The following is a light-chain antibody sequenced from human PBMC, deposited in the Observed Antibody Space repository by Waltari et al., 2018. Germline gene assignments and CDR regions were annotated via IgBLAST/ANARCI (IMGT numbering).Light chain of an antibody. J-gene: IGKJ1*01. V-gene: IGKV3-15*01. Sequence: EIVMTQSPAILSVSPGERVTLSCSASQNIVTNLAWYQQKAGQPPRLLIYAGSTRASGTPVRFSGSGSRTEFTLTISSLQSEDAAVYYCQEFNNWPPWTFGQGTKVEI. CDR3: QEFNNWPPWT. CDR1: QNIVTN. CDR2: AGS.